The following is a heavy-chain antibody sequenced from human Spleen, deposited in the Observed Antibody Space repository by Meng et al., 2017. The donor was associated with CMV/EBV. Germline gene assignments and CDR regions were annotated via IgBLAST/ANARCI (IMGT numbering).Heavy chain of an antibody. J-gene: IGHJ5*02. CDR1: GGSFSEYY. CDR3: AKTSDFWNGFGGWLDP. Sequence: SETLSLTCAVYGGSFSEYYWSWIRQPPGQGLEWIGYIYYSGSTNYNPSLKSRVTISVDMSKNQFSLKLSPVTAADAAVYYCAKTSDFWNGFGGWLDPWGQGILVTVSS. CDR2: IYYSGST. D-gene: IGHD3-3*01. V-gene: IGHV4-59*01.